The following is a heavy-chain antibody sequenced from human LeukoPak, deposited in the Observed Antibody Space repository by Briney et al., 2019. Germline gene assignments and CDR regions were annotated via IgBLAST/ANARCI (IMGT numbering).Heavy chain of an antibody. CDR3: ARDREYYDSSGYNRRFDP. CDR1: GGSFSGYY. D-gene: IGHD3-22*01. V-gene: IGHV4-34*09. J-gene: IGHJ5*02. Sequence: SETLSLTCAVYGGSFSGYYWSWLPQPPGKGLEWIGYIYYSGSTYYNPSLKSRVTISVDTSKNQFSLKLSSVTAADTAVYYCARDREYYDSSGYNRRFDPWGQGNLVTVSS. CDR2: IYYSGST.